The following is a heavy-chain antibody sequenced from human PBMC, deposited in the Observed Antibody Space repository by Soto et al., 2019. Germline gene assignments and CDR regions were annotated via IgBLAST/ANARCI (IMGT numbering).Heavy chain of an antibody. CDR3: ASPYYSGSWSYFDY. V-gene: IGHV3-33*01. Sequence: QVQLVESGGGVVQPGRSLRLSCAASGFTFSSYGMHWVRQAPGKGLERVAVIWYDGSKKYYADSVTGRFTISRDNSMNTLYLQMNSRRAEDTAVYYCASPYYSGSWSYFDYWGQGTLVTVSS. CDR1: GFTFSSYG. D-gene: IGHD3-10*01. CDR2: IWYDGSKK. J-gene: IGHJ4*02.